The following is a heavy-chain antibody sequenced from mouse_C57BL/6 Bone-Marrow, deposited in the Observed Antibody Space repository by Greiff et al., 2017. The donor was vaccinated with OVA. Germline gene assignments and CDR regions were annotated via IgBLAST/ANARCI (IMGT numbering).Heavy chain of an antibody. Sequence: QVQLKQPGAELVMPGASVKLSCKASGYTFTSYWMHWVKQRPGQGLEWIGEIDPSDSYTNYNQKFKGKSTLTVDKSSSTAYMQLSSLTSEDSAVYYCALYSNYYFDYWGQGTTLTVSS. V-gene: IGHV1-69*01. CDR1: GYTFTSYW. CDR3: ALYSNYYFDY. D-gene: IGHD2-5*01. J-gene: IGHJ2*01. CDR2: IDPSDSYT.